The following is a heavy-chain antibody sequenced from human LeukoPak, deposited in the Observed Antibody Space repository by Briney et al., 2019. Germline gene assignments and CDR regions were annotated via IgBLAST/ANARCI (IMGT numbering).Heavy chain of an antibody. Sequence: ASVKVSCKASGYTFTSYGISWVRQAPGQGLEWMGWISAYNGNTNYAQKLQGRVTMTTDTSTSTAYMELSSLRSEDTAVYYCARARIQLWLLDYWGQGTLVTVSS. CDR1: GYTFTSYG. V-gene: IGHV1-18*01. CDR3: ARARIQLWLLDY. CDR2: ISAYNGNT. J-gene: IGHJ4*02. D-gene: IGHD5-18*01.